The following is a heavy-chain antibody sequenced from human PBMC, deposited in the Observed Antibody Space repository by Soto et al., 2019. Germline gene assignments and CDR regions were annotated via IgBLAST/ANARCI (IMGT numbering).Heavy chain of an antibody. J-gene: IGHJ4*02. CDR3: AKDPYNHRFDS. D-gene: IGHD1-1*01. CDR1: GFPFSRHA. Sequence: QPGGSLRLSCAASGFPFSRHAMAWVRRAAGRGLEWVATIGSDGSTYHAESVKGRFSISRDNYGNMLHLQLNSLRVEDTGIYYCAKDPYNHRFDSWGQGTLVTVSS. CDR2: IGSDGST. V-gene: IGHV3-23*01.